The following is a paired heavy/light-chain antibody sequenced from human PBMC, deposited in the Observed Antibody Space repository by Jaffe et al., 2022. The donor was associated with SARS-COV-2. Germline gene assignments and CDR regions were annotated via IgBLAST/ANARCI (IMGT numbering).Light chain of an antibody. CDR1: KLGDKY. CDR2: QDS. Sequence: SYELTQPPSVSVSPGQTASITCSGDKLGDKYACWYQQKPGQSPVLVIYQDSKRPSGIPERFSGSNSGNTATLTISGTQAMDEADYYCQAWDSSTLVFGGGTKLTVL. V-gene: IGLV3-1*01. CDR3: QAWDSSTLV. J-gene: IGLJ2*01.
Heavy chain of an antibody. CDR3: ARDNLLSTVYGDSEGWFDP. Sequence: QVQLQESGPGLVKPSETLSLTCTVSGGSISSYYWSWIRQPAGKGLEWIGRIYTSGSTNYNPSLKSRVTMSVDTSKNQFSLKLSSVTAADTAVYYCARDNLLSTVYGDSEGWFDPWGQGTLVTVSS. D-gene: IGHD4-17*01. CDR1: GGSISSYY. J-gene: IGHJ5*02. CDR2: IYTSGST. V-gene: IGHV4-4*07.